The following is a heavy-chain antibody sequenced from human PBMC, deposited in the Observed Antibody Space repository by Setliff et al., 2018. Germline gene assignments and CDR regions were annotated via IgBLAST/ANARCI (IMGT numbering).Heavy chain of an antibody. CDR2: IYTSWST. CDR1: GDSISSRPFY. D-gene: IGHD3-9*01. V-gene: IGHV4-61*09. Sequence: SETLSLTCTVSGDSISSRPFYWGWFRQPAGKELEWIGQIYTSWSTIYNPSLKSRITILLDTSKNQFSLTLTSVTAADPAVYYCARSLRRTFRRLDWLGFFGDWGQGAMVTVSS. J-gene: IGHJ4*02. CDR3: ARSLRRTFRRLDWLGFFGD.